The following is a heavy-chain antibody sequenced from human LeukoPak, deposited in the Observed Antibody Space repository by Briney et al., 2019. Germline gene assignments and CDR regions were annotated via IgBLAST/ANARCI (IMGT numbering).Heavy chain of an antibody. J-gene: IGHJ4*02. V-gene: IGHV3-23*01. Sequence: GGSLRLSCAASGFNFGSYSMTWVRQAPGKGLEWVSVISADSATTFYADSVKGRFTISRDNAKNSLYLQMNSLRAEDTAVYYCARNPNYIPPFTIFGVVIGPNYWGQGTLVTVSS. D-gene: IGHD3-3*01. CDR2: ISADSATT. CDR1: GFNFGSYS. CDR3: ARNPNYIPPFTIFGVVIGPNY.